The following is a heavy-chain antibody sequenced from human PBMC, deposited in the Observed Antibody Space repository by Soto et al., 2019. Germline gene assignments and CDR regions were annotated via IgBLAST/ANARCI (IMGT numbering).Heavy chain of an antibody. J-gene: IGHJ4*02. CDR3: AQLGLMTFSHKHYFNH. CDR1: GFNFDNYG. CDR2: IKNDGTST. D-gene: IGHD3-16*01. V-gene: IGHV3-23*01. Sequence: GGSLRLSCVASGFNFDNYGMSWVRQAPGEGLEWVSAIKNDGTSTYYAASVEDRFTISRDNSKSTLYLQLNSLRAEDTAVYYCAQLGLMTFSHKHYFNHWGRGTLVTVSS.